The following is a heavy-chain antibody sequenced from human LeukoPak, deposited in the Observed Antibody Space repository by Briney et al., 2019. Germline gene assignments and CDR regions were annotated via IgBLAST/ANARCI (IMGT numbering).Heavy chain of an antibody. CDR1: GGTFNNSA. J-gene: IGHJ5*02. V-gene: IGHV1-69*05. CDR2: IMPLFGTA. CDR3: ARDVHGDYGSGWFDP. Sequence: SVKVSCKTSGGTFNNSAISWVRQAPGQGLEWLGGIMPLFGTAGYAQKFQGRVTITKDESTRTVYLELTSLTSDDRAVYYCARDVHGDYGSGWFDPWGQGTLVSVSS. D-gene: IGHD4-17*01.